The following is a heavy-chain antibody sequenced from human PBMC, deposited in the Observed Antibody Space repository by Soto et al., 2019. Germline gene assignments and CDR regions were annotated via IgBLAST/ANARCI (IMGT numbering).Heavy chain of an antibody. Sequence: ASVKVSCKASGGTFSSYAISWVRQAPGQGLEWMGGIIPIFGTANYAQKFQGRVTITADESTSTAYMELSSLRSEDTAVYYCAIVVPNDIVVVPAAIFWFDPWGQGTLVTVSS. J-gene: IGHJ5*02. V-gene: IGHV1-69*13. CDR3: AIVVPNDIVVVPAAIFWFDP. D-gene: IGHD2-2*01. CDR2: IIPIFGTA. CDR1: GGTFSSYA.